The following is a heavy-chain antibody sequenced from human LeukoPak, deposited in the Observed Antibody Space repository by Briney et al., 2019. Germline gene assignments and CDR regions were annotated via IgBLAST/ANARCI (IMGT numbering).Heavy chain of an antibody. V-gene: IGHV3-48*01. CDR3: ARDGDQYYYGSGSYDH. J-gene: IGHJ4*02. CDR1: GFTFSSYS. D-gene: IGHD3-10*01. Sequence: GGSLRLSCAASGFTFSSYSMNWVRQAPGKGLEWVSYISSSSSTIYYADSVKGRFTISRDNAKNSLYLQMNSLRAEDTAVYYCARDGDQYYYGSGSYDHWGQGTLVTVSS. CDR2: ISSSSSTI.